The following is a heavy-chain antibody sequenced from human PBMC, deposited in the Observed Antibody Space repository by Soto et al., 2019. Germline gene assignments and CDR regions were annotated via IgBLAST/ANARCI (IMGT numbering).Heavy chain of an antibody. CDR1: EFSFGTYG. Sequence: VQLVESGGGLVQPGGSLRLSCVASEFSFGTYGMHWVRQAPGKGLMWVARIDTTGSTTTYADSVQGRFTISRDXAKXXXXXXXXSVRDEDTAIYFCACVSAAQYYYGMDAWGQGTKGTVS. J-gene: IGHJ6*02. CDR2: IDTTGSTT. V-gene: IGHV3-74*01. CDR3: ACVSAAQYYYGMDA. D-gene: IGHD2-15*01.